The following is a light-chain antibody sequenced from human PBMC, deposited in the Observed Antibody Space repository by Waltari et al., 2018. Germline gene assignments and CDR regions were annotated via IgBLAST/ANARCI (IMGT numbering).Light chain of an antibody. V-gene: IGKV1-39*01. J-gene: IGKJ1*01. Sequence: DIQMTQSPPSPSASVGNRVVITWRASQTISSVLNWYPHKAGQAPKLLIYAASSLQSGVPSRFSGSRSGTDFTLTISSLQPEDFATYYCQQSYITPQTFGQGTKVEIK. CDR3: QQSYITPQT. CDR2: AAS. CDR1: QTISSV.